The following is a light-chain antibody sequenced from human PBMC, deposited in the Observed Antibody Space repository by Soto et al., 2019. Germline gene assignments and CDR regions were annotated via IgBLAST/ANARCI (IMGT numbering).Light chain of an antibody. V-gene: IGKV3-11*01. J-gene: IGKJ3*01. CDR1: QSVSSY. Sequence: EIVLTQSPATLSLSPGERATLSYRASQSVSSYLAWYQQKPGQAPRLLIYDASNRATGIPARFSGSGSGTDFTLTISSLEPEDFAVYYCQQRSNSLTFGPGTKVDIK. CDR3: QQRSNSLT. CDR2: DAS.